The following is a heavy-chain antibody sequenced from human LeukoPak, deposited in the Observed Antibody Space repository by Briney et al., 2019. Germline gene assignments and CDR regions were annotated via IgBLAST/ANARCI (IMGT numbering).Heavy chain of an antibody. CDR1: GFTFSSYG. Sequence: GGSLRLSCAASGFTFSSYGMHWVHQAPGKGLEWVAVISHDGSNKYYADSVRGRFTISRDTSKNKLYLQMNSLRAEDTAVYYCAKVRSGYYYDYWGQGTLVTASS. J-gene: IGHJ4*02. D-gene: IGHD3-22*01. V-gene: IGHV3-30*18. CDR2: ISHDGSNK. CDR3: AKVRSGYYYDY.